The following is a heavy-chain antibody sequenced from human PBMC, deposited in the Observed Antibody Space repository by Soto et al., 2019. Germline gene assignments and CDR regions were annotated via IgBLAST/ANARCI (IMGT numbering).Heavy chain of an antibody. CDR3: ARVYSPTRNPNNYFPYLDY. CDR2: IYYSGGA. J-gene: IGHJ4*02. V-gene: IGHV4-59*01. Sequence: SETLSLTCIVSGGSISKKYWTWIRQPPGKGLEWIGSIYYSGGATYHPSLSSRVAISLDASMQRFSLKLNSVTAADTALYYCARVYSPTRNPNNYFPYLDYWGQGTVVTVSS. D-gene: IGHD6-13*01. CDR1: GGSISKKY.